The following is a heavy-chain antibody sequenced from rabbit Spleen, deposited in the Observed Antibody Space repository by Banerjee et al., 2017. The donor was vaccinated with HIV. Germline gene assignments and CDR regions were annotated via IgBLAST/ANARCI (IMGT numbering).Heavy chain of an antibody. D-gene: IGHD1-1*01. Sequence: QEQLVQSGGGLVQPEGSLTLTCTASGFSFSSSYWICWVRQAPGKGLELIACIYTDTDTTYYTTWAKGRFTISKTSSTTVTLQMTSLTAADTATYFCARDGSGGISYYFNLWGPGTLVTVS. V-gene: IGHV1S45*01. CDR3: ARDGSGGISYYFNL. CDR1: GFSFSSSYW. CDR2: IYTDTDTT. J-gene: IGHJ4*01.